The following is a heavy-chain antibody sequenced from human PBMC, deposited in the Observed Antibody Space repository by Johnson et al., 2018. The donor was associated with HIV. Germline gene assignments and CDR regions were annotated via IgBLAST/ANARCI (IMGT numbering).Heavy chain of an antibody. D-gene: IGHD3-3*01. CDR2: IKQDGSDK. J-gene: IGHJ3*02. V-gene: IGHV3-7*01. CDR1: GFTFSSYW. Sequence: EVQLVESGGGVVQPGRSLRLSCAASGFTFSSYWMSWVRQAPGKGLEWVANIKQDGSDKHYVDSVKGRFTISRDNAKNALYLQMNSLRAEDTAVYYCARAYYNFWSGYAFDIWGQGTMVTVSS. CDR3: ARAYYNFWSGYAFDI.